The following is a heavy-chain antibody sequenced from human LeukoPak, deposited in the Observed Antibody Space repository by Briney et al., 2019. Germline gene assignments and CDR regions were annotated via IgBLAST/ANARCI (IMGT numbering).Heavy chain of an antibody. D-gene: IGHD2-21*01. J-gene: IGHJ4*02. CDR3: AKDLMSIKALIPWDY. CDR1: GFTFSNYP. V-gene: IGHV3-30-3*01. CDR2: ISYDGSNK. Sequence: GGSLRLSCAASGFTFSNYPIHWVRQAPGKGLEWVAVISYDGSNKYYADSAKGRFTISRDNSKNTLYLQLNSLRAEDTAVYYCAKDLMSIKALIPWDYWGQGTLVTVSP.